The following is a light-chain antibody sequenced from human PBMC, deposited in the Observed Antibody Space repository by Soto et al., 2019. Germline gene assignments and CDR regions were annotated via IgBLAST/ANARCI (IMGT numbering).Light chain of an antibody. CDR2: EVS. CDR3: CSYAGSSTFAGV. Sequence: QSVLTQPASVSGSPGQSITISCTGTSSDVGSYNLVSWYQQHPGKAPKLMIYEVSKRPSGVSNRFSGSKSGNTASLTISGLQAEDEADYYCCSYAGSSTFAGVFGGGTKLTVL. CDR1: SSDVGSYNL. V-gene: IGLV2-23*02. J-gene: IGLJ3*02.